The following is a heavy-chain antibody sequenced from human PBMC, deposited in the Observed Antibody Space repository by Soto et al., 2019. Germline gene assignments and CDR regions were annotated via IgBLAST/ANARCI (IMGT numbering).Heavy chain of an antibody. Sequence: QEQLVESGGGVVQPGMSLRLSCEGSGFTFRRHGVHWVRQSPGKGLEWLAVIWYDGSEQYYADSVKGRFTISRDNSKTMLYLQLNTLTVEDTAVYYCARWSNHKVVDPWGQGTMVTVS. CDR3: ARWSNHKVVDP. J-gene: IGHJ5*02. V-gene: IGHV3-33*03. CDR1: GFTFRRHG. CDR2: IWYDGSEQ. D-gene: IGHD2-8*02.